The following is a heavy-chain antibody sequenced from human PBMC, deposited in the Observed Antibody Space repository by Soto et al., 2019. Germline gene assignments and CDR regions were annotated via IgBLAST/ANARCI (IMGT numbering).Heavy chain of an antibody. J-gene: IGHJ4*02. CDR2: ITNTGGDT. V-gene: IGHV3-23*01. D-gene: IGHD3-10*01. CDR1: GFTFSSNA. CDR3: ARASGESYPGSRVFDS. Sequence: PGGSLRLSCAASGFTFSSNAMSWVRQAPGKGLEFVSVITNTGGDTLFADSVKVRFTISRDNSKNTLYLQINCLRAEDTAIYYCARASGESYPGSRVFDSWGQGTRVTVSS.